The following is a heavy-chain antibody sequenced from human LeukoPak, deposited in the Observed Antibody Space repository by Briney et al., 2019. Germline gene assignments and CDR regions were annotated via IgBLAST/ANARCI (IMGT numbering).Heavy chain of an antibody. V-gene: IGHV1-18*01. Sequence: ASVKVSCKASGYTFSIHGINWVRQAPGQGLEWVGWISAHNGITNFAQKVQDRVAMTTDTSTSTAYMELRNLRSDDTAVYYCARDLGYCSGGSCYPSVFDYWGQGTLVTVSS. CDR2: ISAHNGIT. CDR1: GYTFSIHG. CDR3: ARDLGYCSGGSCYPSVFDY. D-gene: IGHD2-15*01. J-gene: IGHJ4*02.